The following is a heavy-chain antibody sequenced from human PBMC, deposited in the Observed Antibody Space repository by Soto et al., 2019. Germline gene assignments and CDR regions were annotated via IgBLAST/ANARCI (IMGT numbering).Heavy chain of an antibody. Sequence: PSQTLSLTCAISGDSVSSNSAAWNWIRQSPSRGLEWLGRTYYRSKWYNDYAVSVKSRITINPDTSKNQFSLQLNSVTPEDTAVYYCARARGVVRGVMVLGYYYYYMEVWGKGTTVTVSS. D-gene: IGHD3-10*01. CDR3: ARARGVVRGVMVLGYYYYYMEV. CDR1: GDSVSSNSAA. V-gene: IGHV6-1*01. CDR2: TYYRSKWYN. J-gene: IGHJ6*03.